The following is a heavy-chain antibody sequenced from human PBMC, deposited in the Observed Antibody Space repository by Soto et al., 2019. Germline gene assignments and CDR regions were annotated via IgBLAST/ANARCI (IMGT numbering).Heavy chain of an antibody. J-gene: IGHJ4*02. CDR3: ASGGGTYAEPYFDC. D-gene: IGHD1-1*01. CDR1: GGSISSGGYY. CDR2: IYDGGST. V-gene: IGHV4-31*11. Sequence: QVQLHESGPGLVKPSQTLSLTCAVSGGSISSGGYYWSWIRQHPGKGLEWIGFIYDGGSTYYNPSLKRRLKRSVDTSKKQCSLKLNSATAADTAVYYCASGGGTYAEPYFDCWGQGTLVNVSS.